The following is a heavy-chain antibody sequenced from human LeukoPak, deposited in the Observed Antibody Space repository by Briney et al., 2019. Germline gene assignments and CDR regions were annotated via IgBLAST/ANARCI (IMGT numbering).Heavy chain of an antibody. D-gene: IGHD3-22*01. Sequence: PSQTLSLTCTVSGGSISSGPYYWSWVRQPAGKGLDWIGRIYTGGNTNYNPSLKSRVTISVDTSKNQFSLKLSSVTAADTTVYYCARKGGSGYDYWGQGTLVTVSS. V-gene: IGHV4-61*02. J-gene: IGHJ4*02. CDR1: GGSISSGPYY. CDR2: IYTGGNT. CDR3: ARKGGSGYDY.